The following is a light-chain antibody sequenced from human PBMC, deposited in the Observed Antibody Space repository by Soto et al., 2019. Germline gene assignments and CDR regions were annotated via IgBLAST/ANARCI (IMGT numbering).Light chain of an antibody. J-gene: IGLJ1*01. Sequence: QSALTQAASVSGSPGQSITISCTGTSSDVGGYNYVSWYQQHPGKAPKLMIYEVSNRPSGVSNRFSGSKSGNTASLTISGLQAEYEADYYCSSYTSSSTLCVFGTGTKLTVL. CDR1: SSDVGGYNY. CDR3: SSYTSSSTLCV. CDR2: EVS. V-gene: IGLV2-14*01.